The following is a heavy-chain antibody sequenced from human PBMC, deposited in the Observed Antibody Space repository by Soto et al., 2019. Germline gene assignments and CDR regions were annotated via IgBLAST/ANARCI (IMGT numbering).Heavy chain of an antibody. D-gene: IGHD3-22*01. CDR2: IGGVSGGT. Sequence: GGSLRLSCVASGFTFSSYAMNWVRQAPGKGLEWVSGIGGVSGGTDYADSVKGRLTISRDNSKNTLYLQMNSLRAEDTAVYYCARYESSGPAVWWGQGTLVTVSS. J-gene: IGHJ4*02. V-gene: IGHV3-23*01. CDR1: GFTFSSYA. CDR3: ARYESSGPAVW.